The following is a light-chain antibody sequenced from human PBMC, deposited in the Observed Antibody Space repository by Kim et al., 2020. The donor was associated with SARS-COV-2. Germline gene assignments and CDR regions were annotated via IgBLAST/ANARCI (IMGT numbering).Light chain of an antibody. J-gene: IGKJ4*01. CDR1: QTIRNN. CDR2: DAS. V-gene: IGKV3-15*01. CDR3: QRYDNWPLT. Sequence: ESPGERATLSCRASQTIRNNYLAWYQQKPGQAPGPLIYDASTRATALPARFSGSGSGTEFTLTISSLQSEDFAVYYCQRYDNWPLTFGGGTKLEI.